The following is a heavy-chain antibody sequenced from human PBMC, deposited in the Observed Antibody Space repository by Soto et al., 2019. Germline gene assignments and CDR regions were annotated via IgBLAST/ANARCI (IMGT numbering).Heavy chain of an antibody. CDR1: GGSISSYY. J-gene: IGHJ4*02. V-gene: IGHV4-59*01. CDR2: IYYSGST. Sequence: SETLSLTCTVSGGSISSYYWSWIRQPPGKGLEWIGYIYYSGSTNYNPSLKSRVTISVDTSKNQFSLKLSSVTAADTAVYYCVTAAPYPYSYGYFDYWGQGTLVTVSS. CDR3: VTAAPYPYSYGYFDY. D-gene: IGHD5-18*01.